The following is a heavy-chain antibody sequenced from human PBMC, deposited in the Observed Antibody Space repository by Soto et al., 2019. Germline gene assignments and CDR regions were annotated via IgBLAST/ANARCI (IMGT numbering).Heavy chain of an antibody. CDR3: AKAGDYGDYEDWIDP. Sequence: QVHLVQSGAEVKKPGSSVKVSCKASGGTVGSYTISWVRQAPGQGLEWMGRIIPIVGIVNYAQKFQGRVTITADYSTSTAYMELSSLRSDDTAIHYCAKAGDYGDYEDWIDPWGQGTLVTVS. CDR2: IIPIVGIV. V-gene: IGHV1-69*02. D-gene: IGHD4-17*01. CDR1: GGTVGSYT. J-gene: IGHJ5*02.